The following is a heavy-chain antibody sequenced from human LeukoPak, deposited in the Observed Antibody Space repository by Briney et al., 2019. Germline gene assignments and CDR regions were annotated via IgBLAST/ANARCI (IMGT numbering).Heavy chain of an antibody. D-gene: IGHD6-19*01. J-gene: IGHJ4*02. CDR2: IYYSGST. V-gene: IGHV4-39*02. CDR1: GGSISSSSYY. Sequence: SETLSLTCTVSGGSISSSSYYWGWIRQPPGKGLEWIGSIYYSGSTYYNPSLKSRVTISVDTSKNQFSLKMSSVTAADTAVYYCARETQWLGYYFDYWGQGTLVTVSS. CDR3: ARETQWLGYYFDY.